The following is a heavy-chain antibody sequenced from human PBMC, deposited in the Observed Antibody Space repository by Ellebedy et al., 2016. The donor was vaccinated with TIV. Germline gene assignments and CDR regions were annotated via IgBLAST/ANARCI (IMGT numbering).Heavy chain of an antibody. V-gene: IGHV5-51*01. CDR1: GYNFTSYW. D-gene: IGHD6-19*01. CDR2: IYPGDSDT. J-gene: IGHJ6*02. Sequence: GESLKISCKGSGYNFTSYWIGWVRQMPGKGLEWMGIIYPGDSDTRYSPSFQGQVTISADKSISTAYLQWSSLKASDTAMYYCASSIAVARLQRGYYYYGMDVWGQGTTVTVSS. CDR3: ASSIAVARLQRGYYYYGMDV.